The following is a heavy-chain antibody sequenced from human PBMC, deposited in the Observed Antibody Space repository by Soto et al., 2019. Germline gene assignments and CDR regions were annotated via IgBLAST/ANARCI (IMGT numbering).Heavy chain of an antibody. Sequence: QVQLVQSGAEVKKPGASVKVSCKASGYTFITYGVSWVRQAPGQGLDRLGWISTYNGNTRYAERLQGRVTMTTDTTTNTAYMELRNLRSDDTAVYYCARGPTDYYDNSANYFLDYWGQGTLVTVSS. J-gene: IGHJ4*02. D-gene: IGHD3-22*01. CDR1: GYTFITYG. CDR2: ISTYNGNT. V-gene: IGHV1-18*01. CDR3: ARGPTDYYDNSANYFLDY.